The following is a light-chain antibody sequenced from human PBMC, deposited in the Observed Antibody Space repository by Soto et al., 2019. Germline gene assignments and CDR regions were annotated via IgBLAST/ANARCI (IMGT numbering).Light chain of an antibody. CDR3: CSYAGSSTYVV. V-gene: IGLV2-23*01. CDR2: EGS. Sequence: QSVLTQPASVSRSPGQSITISCTGTSSDVGSYNLVSWYQQHPGKAPKLMIYEGSKRPSGVSNRFSGSKSGNTASLTISGLQAEDEADYYCCSYAGSSTYVVFGGGTQLTVL. J-gene: IGLJ2*01. CDR1: SSDVGSYNL.